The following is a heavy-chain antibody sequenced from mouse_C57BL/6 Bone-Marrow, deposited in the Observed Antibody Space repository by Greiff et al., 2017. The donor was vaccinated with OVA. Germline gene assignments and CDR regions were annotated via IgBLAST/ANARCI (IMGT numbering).Heavy chain of an antibody. CDR1: GYTFTSYW. Sequence: QVQLQQPGAELVKPGASVKLSCKASGYTFTSYWMQWVKQRPGQGLEWIGEIDPSDSYTNYNQKFKGKATLTVDTSSSTAYMQLSSLTSEDSAVYYCAREWWVYFDNWGQGTTLTVSS. V-gene: IGHV1-50*01. D-gene: IGHD1-1*02. CDR3: AREWWVYFDN. CDR2: IDPSDSYT. J-gene: IGHJ2*01.